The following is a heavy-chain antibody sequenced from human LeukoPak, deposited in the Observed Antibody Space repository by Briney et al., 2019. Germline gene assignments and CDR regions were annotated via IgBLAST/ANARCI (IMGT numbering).Heavy chain of an antibody. CDR2: FYHSGST. CDR1: GGSISSSSHY. CDR3: GRFTGGGFDI. J-gene: IGHJ3*02. D-gene: IGHD7-27*01. V-gene: IGHV4-39*02. Sequence: SETLSLTCAVSGGSISSSSHYWGWIRQPPGKGLEWIGNFYHSGSTYYNPSLKSRVTIFVDTSENYFSLKLSSATAADTALYYCGRFTGGGFDIRGQGTMVTVSS.